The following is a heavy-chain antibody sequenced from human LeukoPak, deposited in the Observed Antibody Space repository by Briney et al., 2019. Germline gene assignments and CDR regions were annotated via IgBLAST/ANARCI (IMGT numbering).Heavy chain of an antibody. D-gene: IGHD6-13*01. CDR1: GYSFTSYW. V-gene: IGHV5-51*01. CDR3: ASRGAAAGTWGLGYYFDY. J-gene: IGHJ4*02. Sequence: PGESLKISCKGSGYSFTSYWIGWVRQMPGKGLEWMGIIYPGDSDTRYSPSFQGQVTISADKSISTAYLQWSSLKASDTAMYYCASRGAAAGTWGLGYYFDYWGQGTLVTVSS. CDR2: IYPGDSDT.